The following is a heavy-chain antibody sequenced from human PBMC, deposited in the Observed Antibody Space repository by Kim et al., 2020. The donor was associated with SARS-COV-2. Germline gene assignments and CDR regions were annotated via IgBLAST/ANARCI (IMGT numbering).Heavy chain of an antibody. CDR1: GFTFGDYA. J-gene: IGHJ4*02. D-gene: IGHD1-26*01. CDR2: IRSKAYGGTT. V-gene: IGHV3-49*03. CDR3: TRDGHSGSYSILEGYFDY. Sequence: GGSLRLSCTASGFTFGDYAMSWFRQAPGKGLEWVGFIRSKAYGGTTEYAASVKGRFTISRDDSKSIAYLQMNSLKTEDTAVYYCTRDGHSGSYSILEGYFDYWGQGTLVTVSS.